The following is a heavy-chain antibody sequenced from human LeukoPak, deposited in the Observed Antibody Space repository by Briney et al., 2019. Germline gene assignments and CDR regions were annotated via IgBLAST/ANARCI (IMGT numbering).Heavy chain of an antibody. V-gene: IGHV3-48*03. CDR3: ARDVGFGELLDY. CDR2: ISSSGSTI. D-gene: IGHD3-10*01. J-gene: IGHJ4*02. Sequence: GGSLRLSCAASGFTFSSYEMNWVRQAPGKGLEWVSYISSSGSTIYYADPVKGRFTISRDNAKNSLYLQMNSLRAEDTAVYYCARDVGFGELLDYWGQGTLVTVSS. CDR1: GFTFSSYE.